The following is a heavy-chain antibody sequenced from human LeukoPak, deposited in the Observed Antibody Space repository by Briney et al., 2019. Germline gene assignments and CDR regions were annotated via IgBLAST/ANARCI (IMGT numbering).Heavy chain of an antibody. Sequence: SQTLSLTCTVSGGSISSGDYYWSWNRQPPGTGLEWIGYIYYSGSTYYNPSLKSRVTISVDTSKNQFSLKLSSVTAADTAVYYCSCYSGLDAFDIWGQGTMVTVSS. CDR2: IYYSGST. CDR3: SCYSGLDAFDI. V-gene: IGHV4-30-4*01. J-gene: IGHJ3*02. CDR1: GGSISSGDYY. D-gene: IGHD2-15*01.